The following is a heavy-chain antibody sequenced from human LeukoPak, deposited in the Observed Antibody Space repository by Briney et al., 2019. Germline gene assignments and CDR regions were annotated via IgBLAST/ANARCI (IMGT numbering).Heavy chain of an antibody. CDR3: AKEFNMNREIIRDAFDA. J-gene: IGHJ3*01. CDR2: ISGSGGST. Sequence: GGSLRLSCAASGFTFSSYGMSWVRQAPGKGLEWVSGISGSGGSTYYADSVKGRFTISRDNSKNTLYLQMNSLRAEDTAVYYCAKEFNMNREIIRDAFDAWGRGTMVTVSS. D-gene: IGHD3-10*01. V-gene: IGHV3-23*01. CDR1: GFTFSSYG.